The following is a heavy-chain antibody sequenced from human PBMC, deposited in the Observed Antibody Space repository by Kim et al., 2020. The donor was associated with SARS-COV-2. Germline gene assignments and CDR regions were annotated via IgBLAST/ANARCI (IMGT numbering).Heavy chain of an antibody. CDR2: LGGGGGAT. CDR3: ATVGSCAYVGRDYVDH. J-gene: IGHJ4*02. V-gene: IGHV3-23*01. Sequence: GGSLRLSCTTSGFKFNNYAMSWFRQASGKGLEWVSALGGGGGATYYADSVKGRFTISRDSSTNTLYLQMNTLRVEDTAVYFCATVGSCAYVGRDYVDHLGQGNLGAVSP. CDR1: GFKFNNYA. D-gene: IGHD1-26*01.